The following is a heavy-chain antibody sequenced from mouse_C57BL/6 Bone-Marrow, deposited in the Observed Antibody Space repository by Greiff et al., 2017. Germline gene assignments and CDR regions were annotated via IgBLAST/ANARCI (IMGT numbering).Heavy chain of an antibody. V-gene: IGHV5-6*01. CDR1: GFTFSSYG. J-gene: IGHJ1*03. Sequence: EVHLVESGGDLVKPGGSLKLSCAASGFTFSSYGMSWVRQTPDKRLEWVATISSGGSYTYYPDSVTGRFTISRDNAKNTLYLQMSSLKAEDTAMYYCARRRSPHWDLDVWGTGTTVTVSS. CDR2: ISSGGSYT. CDR3: ARRRSPHWDLDV.